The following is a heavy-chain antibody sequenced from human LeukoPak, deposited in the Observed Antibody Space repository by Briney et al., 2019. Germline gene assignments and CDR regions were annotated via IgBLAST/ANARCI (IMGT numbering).Heavy chain of an antibody. D-gene: IGHD6-19*01. Sequence: PGGSLRLSCVASGFTFDEYAMHWVRQAPGKGLEWVSVISGDGDTTYYADSLKGRFTISRDNSKNSLYLQMNTLRTEDTAFYYCAKDTGSGWDFDSWGQGTLVTVSS. CDR2: ISGDGDTT. J-gene: IGHJ4*02. V-gene: IGHV3-43*02. CDR3: AKDTGSGWDFDS. CDR1: GFTFDEYA.